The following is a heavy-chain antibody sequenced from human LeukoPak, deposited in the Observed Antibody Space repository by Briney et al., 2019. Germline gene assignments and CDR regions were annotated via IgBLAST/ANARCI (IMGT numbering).Heavy chain of an antibody. CDR2: INPNSDDT. CDR3: ARFYCSSTSCGMDV. J-gene: IGHJ6*02. D-gene: IGHD2-2*01. V-gene: IGHV1-2*02. CDR1: GYTFNGYY. Sequence: ASVKVSCKASGYTFNGYYMHWVRQAPGQGLEWMGWINPNSDDTKYAQKFQGRVTMTRNTSISTAYMELSSLRSEDTAVYYCARFYCSSTSCGMDVWGQGTTVTVSS.